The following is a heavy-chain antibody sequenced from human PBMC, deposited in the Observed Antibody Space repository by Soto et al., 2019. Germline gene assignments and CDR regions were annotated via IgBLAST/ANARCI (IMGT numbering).Heavy chain of an antibody. CDR2: MNPNSGNT. CDR3: ARDHRYNWNDEGWFDP. J-gene: IGHJ5*02. V-gene: IGHV1-8*01. D-gene: IGHD1-20*01. CDR1: GYSFSDYD. Sequence: QVQLVQSGAEVKKPGASVKVSCKASGYSFSDYDINWVRQATGQGPEWMGWMNPNSGNTGYAQKFQGRVTMTRNTSINTAYMELSSLGSEDTAVYYRARDHRYNWNDEGWFDPWGQGTLVTVSS.